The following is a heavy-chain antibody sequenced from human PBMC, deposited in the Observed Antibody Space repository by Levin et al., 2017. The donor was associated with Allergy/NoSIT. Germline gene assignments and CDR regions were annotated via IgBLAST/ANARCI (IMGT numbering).Heavy chain of an antibody. D-gene: IGHD6-13*01. V-gene: IGHV4-31*03. CDR2: THYSGNT. CDR3: ARVGQQLIRS. Sequence: SETLSLTCTVSGGSIGSGDYYWTWIRQLPGKGLEWIGYTHYSGNTYYHPPFKSRVTISMDTSKNQFSLKLTSVTAADTAVYFCARVGQQLIRSWGQGTLVTVSS. J-gene: IGHJ4*02. CDR1: GGSIGSGDYY.